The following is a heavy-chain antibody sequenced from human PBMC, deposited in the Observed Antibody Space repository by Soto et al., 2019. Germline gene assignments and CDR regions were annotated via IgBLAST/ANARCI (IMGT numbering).Heavy chain of an antibody. V-gene: IGHV1-18*04. CDR2: IRAYTGYT. Sequence: ASVKGYGKAVGYRFTGYGVSWVRQAPGQGLEWMGWIRAYTGYTNYAQKFQGRVTITTDTSTSTAYMELRSLISDDTAVYYCARASDGYRSGWYVGYFDYWGQGTLVTVPS. J-gene: IGHJ4*02. CDR1: GYRFTGYG. D-gene: IGHD6-19*01. CDR3: ARASDGYRSGWYVGYFDY.